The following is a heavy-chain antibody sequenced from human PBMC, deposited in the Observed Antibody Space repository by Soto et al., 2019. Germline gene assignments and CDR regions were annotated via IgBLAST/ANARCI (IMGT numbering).Heavy chain of an antibody. CDR2: IYKSGNT. J-gene: IGHJ4*02. CDR3: ARQSVGKDGCEVS. V-gene: IGHV4-39*01. D-gene: IGHD2-21*01. CDR1: GDSLSSRGHF. Sequence: QLQLQESGPGLVKPSETLSLTCTVSGDSLSSRGHFWAWLRQLPGKRLEWIGSIYKSGNTYFNPTITSRITTSIETSKNLFSLNFISVTAADTVVYNCARQSVGKDGCEVSWGQGTLVTVSS.